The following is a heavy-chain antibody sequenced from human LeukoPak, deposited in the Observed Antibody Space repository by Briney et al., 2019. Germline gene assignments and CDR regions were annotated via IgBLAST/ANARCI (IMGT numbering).Heavy chain of an antibody. CDR1: GYTFTTYG. CDR2: MNPNSGNT. J-gene: IGHJ4*02. D-gene: IGHD3-22*01. Sequence: ASVKVSCKASGYTFTTYGITWVRQATGQGLEWMGWMNPNSGNTAYAQKFQGRVTITRNTSISTAYMELSSLRSEDTAVYYCAREDYYDSGSNDYWGQGTLVTVSS. CDR3: AREDYYDSGSNDY. V-gene: IGHV1-8*03.